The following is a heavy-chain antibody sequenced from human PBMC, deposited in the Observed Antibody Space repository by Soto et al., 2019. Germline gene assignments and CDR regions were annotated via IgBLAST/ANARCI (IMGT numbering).Heavy chain of an antibody. D-gene: IGHD6-19*01. Sequence: GGSLRLSCVASGFTFISSFMGWVRQAPGKGLEWVANINQDGGGTYYVDSVEGRFTITRDNAKDSLYLQMNSLRGEDTAVYYCARYFRGSGRYFFDYWGQGTLVTVSS. CDR1: GFTFISSF. V-gene: IGHV3-7*03. CDR3: ARYFRGSGRYFFDY. J-gene: IGHJ4*02. CDR2: INQDGGGT.